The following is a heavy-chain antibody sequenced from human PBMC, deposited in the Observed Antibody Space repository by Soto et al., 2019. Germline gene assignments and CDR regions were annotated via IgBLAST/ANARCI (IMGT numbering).Heavy chain of an antibody. CDR2: SSPRGDTI. V-gene: IGHV3-48*02. CDR1: GXSGANYP. J-gene: IGHJ1*01. Sequence: GSLRLSCVASGXSGANYPMNWVRQTPGKGLEWISYSSPRGDTIYYADSVEGRFTISRDNARNSLSLHMSSLSDDDSALYYCAKGPHTNVGWPYYFESWGQGVLVTVS. CDR3: AKGPHTNVGWPYYFES. D-gene: IGHD3-9*01.